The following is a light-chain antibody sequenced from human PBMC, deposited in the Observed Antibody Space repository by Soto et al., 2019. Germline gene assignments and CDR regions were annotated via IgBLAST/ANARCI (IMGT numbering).Light chain of an antibody. Sequence: QSVLTQPPSVSGAPGQRVTIACTGRSSNIGAGYDVHWYQQLPGTAPKLLIYGNSNRPSGVPDRFSGSKSGTSASLAITGRQAEDEADYYCQSYDSSLSGSGVVFGGGTKLTVL. J-gene: IGLJ2*01. V-gene: IGLV1-40*01. CDR2: GNS. CDR1: SSNIGAGYD. CDR3: QSYDSSLSGSGVV.